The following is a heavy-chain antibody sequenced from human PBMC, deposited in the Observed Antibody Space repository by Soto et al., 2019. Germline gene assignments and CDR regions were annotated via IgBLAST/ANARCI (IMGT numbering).Heavy chain of an antibody. J-gene: IGHJ6*02. CDR1: GGSISSRGYY. V-gene: IGHV4-31*03. CDR3: ARNPYYYDSSGFRDNYYYYYGMDV. Sequence: SETLSLTCTVSGGSISSRGYYLGRIRQPPGKGLEWIGGIYYSGSTYYNPSLKSRVTISVDTSKNQFSLKLSSVTAADTAVYYCARNPYYYDSSGFRDNYYYYYGMDVWGQGTTVTVSS. CDR2: IYYSGST. D-gene: IGHD3-22*01.